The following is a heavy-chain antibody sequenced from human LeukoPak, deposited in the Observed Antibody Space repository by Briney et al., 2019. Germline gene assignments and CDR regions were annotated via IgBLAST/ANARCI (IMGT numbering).Heavy chain of an antibody. D-gene: IGHD4-17*01. Sequence: PGRSLRLSCTASGFTFGDYAMSWVRQAPGKGLEWVSSMSGSGGSTYYADSVKGRFTISRDDSKNTLYLQMNSLRAEDTAVYYCARVRYGELDVWGQGTTVTVSS. V-gene: IGHV3-23*01. J-gene: IGHJ6*02. CDR2: MSGSGGST. CDR1: GFTFGDYA. CDR3: ARVRYGELDV.